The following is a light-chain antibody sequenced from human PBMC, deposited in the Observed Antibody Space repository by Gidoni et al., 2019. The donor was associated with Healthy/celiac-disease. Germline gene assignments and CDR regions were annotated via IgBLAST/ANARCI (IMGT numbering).Light chain of an antibody. V-gene: IGKV1-39*01. J-gene: IGKJ2*01. CDR3: QQSYSTLSXT. CDR2: AAS. CDR1: QSISSY. Sequence: DIQMTQSPSSLSASVGDRVTITCRASQSISSYLNWYQQKPGKAPKLLIYAASSLQSGVPSRFSGSGSGTDFTLTIRSLQPEDFATYYCQQSYSTLSXTFGQGTKLEIK.